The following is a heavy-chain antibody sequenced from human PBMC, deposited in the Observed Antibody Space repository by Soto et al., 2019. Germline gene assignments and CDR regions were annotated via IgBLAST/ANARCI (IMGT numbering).Heavy chain of an antibody. J-gene: IGHJ4*02. CDR1: GYSFTSYW. D-gene: IGHD3-9*01. Sequence: PGESLNISCKASGYSFTSYWIGWVRQMPGKGLEWMGLIYPGDSDARYSPSFQGQVTISVDKSISTAYLQWNSLKASDTAMYYCARQKNDILTVYSDLDYWGQGTLVTVSS. V-gene: IGHV5-51*01. CDR2: IYPGDSDA. CDR3: ARQKNDILTVYSDLDY.